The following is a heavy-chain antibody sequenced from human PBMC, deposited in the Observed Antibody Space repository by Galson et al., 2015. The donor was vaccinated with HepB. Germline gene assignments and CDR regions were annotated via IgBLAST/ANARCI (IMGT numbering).Heavy chain of an antibody. D-gene: IGHD6-6*01. J-gene: IGHJ6*03. V-gene: IGHV1-2*06. Sequence: SVKVSCKASGHTFTGYYMHWVRQAPGQGLEWMGRINPNSGGTNYAQKFQGRVTMTRDTSISTAYMELSRLRSDDTAVYYCARDLLSSSPGEYYYYYMDVWGKGTTVTVSS. CDR1: GHTFTGYY. CDR3: ARDLLSSSPGEYYYYYMDV. CDR2: INPNSGGT.